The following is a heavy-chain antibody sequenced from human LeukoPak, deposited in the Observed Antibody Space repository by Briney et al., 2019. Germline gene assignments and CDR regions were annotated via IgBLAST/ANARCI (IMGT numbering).Heavy chain of an antibody. Sequence: SETLSLTCTVSGGSISSYYWSWIRQPPGKGLEWIGYIYYSGSTNYNPSLKSRVTISVDTSKNQFSLRINSVTAADTAVYYCARGYVDTAMASDAFDIWGQRAMVTVSS. CDR3: ARGYVDTAMASDAFDI. J-gene: IGHJ3*02. V-gene: IGHV4-59*12. CDR1: GGSISSYY. CDR2: IYYSGST. D-gene: IGHD5-18*01.